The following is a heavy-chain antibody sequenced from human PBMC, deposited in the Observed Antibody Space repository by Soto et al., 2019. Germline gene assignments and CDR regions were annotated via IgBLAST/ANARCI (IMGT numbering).Heavy chain of an antibody. Sequence: PGESLKISCKGSGYSFTSYWVGWVRQMPGKGLEWMGIIYPGDSDTRYSPSFQGQVTISADKSISTAYLQWSSLKASDTAMYYCARRFSITGTTSGMDVWGQGTTVTVSS. CDR3: ARRFSITGTTSGMDV. J-gene: IGHJ6*02. D-gene: IGHD1-7*01. V-gene: IGHV5-51*01. CDR2: IYPGDSDT. CDR1: GYSFTSYW.